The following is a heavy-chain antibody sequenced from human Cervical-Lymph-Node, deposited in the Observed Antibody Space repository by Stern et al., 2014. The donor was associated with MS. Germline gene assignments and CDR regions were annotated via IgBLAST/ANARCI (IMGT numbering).Heavy chain of an antibody. CDR2: VYHSGSA. V-gene: IGHV4-4*02. CDR3: ARDFEFQLQCD. D-gene: IGHD2-2*01. Sequence: VQLQESGPGLVKPSGTLSLTCAVSGGSISSDNWWSWVRHPPGEGLEWIGEVYHSGSANYNPSLKSRVTMSVDKSKNQFSLRLTSVTAADTAVYYCARDFEFQLQCDWGQGALVTVSS. CDR1: GGSISSDNW. J-gene: IGHJ4*02.